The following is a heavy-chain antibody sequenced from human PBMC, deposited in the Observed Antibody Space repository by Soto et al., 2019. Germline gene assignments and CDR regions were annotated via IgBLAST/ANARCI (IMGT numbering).Heavy chain of an antibody. D-gene: IGHD3-9*01. CDR2: IKQDGSEK. CDR1: GFTFSSYW. CDR3: ARDRAMYYDILTGSGWFDP. J-gene: IGHJ5*02. Sequence: GGSLRLSCAASGFTFSSYWMSWVRQAPGKGLEWVANIKQDGSEKYYVDSVKGRFTMSRDNAMNSLYLQMNSLRAEDTDVYYCARDRAMYYDILTGSGWFDPWGQGTLVTVSS. V-gene: IGHV3-7*01.